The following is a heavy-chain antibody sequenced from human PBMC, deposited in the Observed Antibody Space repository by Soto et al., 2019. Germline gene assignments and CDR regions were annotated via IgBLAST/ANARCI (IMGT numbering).Heavy chain of an antibody. J-gene: IGHJ6*02. CDR2: MYNTGST. CDR3: ARDLWGYCGTDCYPLDV. V-gene: IGHV4-59*01. Sequence: SETLSLTCTVSGGFISGYYWSWIRQPPGKGLEWIGYMYNTGSTVYNPSFKSRVTISVDTSKNQFSLKLNSVTAADTAVYYCARDLWGYCGTDCYPLDVWGQGTTVTVSS. CDR1: GGFISGYY. D-gene: IGHD2-21*02.